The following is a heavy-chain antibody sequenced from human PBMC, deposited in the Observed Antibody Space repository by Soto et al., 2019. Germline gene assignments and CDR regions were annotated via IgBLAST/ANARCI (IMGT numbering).Heavy chain of an antibody. Sequence: QVQLQQWGAGLLKPSETLSLTCAVYGGSFSGYYWSWIRQPPGKGLEWIGEINHSGSTDYNPSLKSRVTISVDKSKNQFSLKLSSVTAADTAVYYYASYPKYYYDSSLPAFDIWGQGTMVTVSS. CDR2: INHSGST. CDR1: GGSFSGYY. CDR3: ASYPKYYYDSSLPAFDI. D-gene: IGHD3-22*01. J-gene: IGHJ3*02. V-gene: IGHV4-34*01.